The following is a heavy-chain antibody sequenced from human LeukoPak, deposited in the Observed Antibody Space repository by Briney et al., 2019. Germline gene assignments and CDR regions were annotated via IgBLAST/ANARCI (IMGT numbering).Heavy chain of an antibody. D-gene: IGHD6-13*01. CDR3: ARELGSSIGIAAAGCDY. V-gene: IGHV1-2*02. CDR2: INPNSGGT. CDR1: GYTFTGYY. J-gene: IGHJ4*02. Sequence: GASVKVSCKASGYTFTGYYMHWVRQAPGQGLEWMGWINPNSGGTNYPQKFQGRVTMTRDTSTSTSYMELSRLRSDDTAVYYCARELGSSIGIAAAGCDYWGQGTLVTVSS.